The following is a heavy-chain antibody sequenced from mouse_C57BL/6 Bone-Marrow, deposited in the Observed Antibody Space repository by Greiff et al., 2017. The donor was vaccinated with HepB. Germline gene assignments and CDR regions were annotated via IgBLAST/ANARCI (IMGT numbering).Heavy chain of an antibody. Sequence: KLEESGGGLVQPGGSMKLSCAASGFTFSDAWMDWVRQSPEKGLEWVAEIRNKANNHATYYAESVKGRFTISRDDSKSSVYLQMNSLRAEDTGIYYCTRSTTVVAHYYAMDYWGQGTSVTVSS. CDR1: GFTFSDAW. CDR3: TRSTTVVAHYYAMDY. D-gene: IGHD1-1*01. CDR2: IRNKANNHAT. J-gene: IGHJ4*01. V-gene: IGHV6-6*01.